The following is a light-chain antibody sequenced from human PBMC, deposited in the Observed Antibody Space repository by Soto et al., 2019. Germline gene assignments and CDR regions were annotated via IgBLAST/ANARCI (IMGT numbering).Light chain of an antibody. CDR3: CSYAGSYSVV. CDR1: SSDVGGYNY. CDR2: DVS. J-gene: IGLJ2*01. V-gene: IGLV2-11*01. Sequence: QSALTQPRSVSESPGQSVTISCTGTSSDVGGYNYVSWYQHHPGKAPKLMIYDVSKRTSGVPHRFSGSKSCNTDSLTFSGLQAEDESDYCCCSYAGSYSVVFGGGTTLTVL.